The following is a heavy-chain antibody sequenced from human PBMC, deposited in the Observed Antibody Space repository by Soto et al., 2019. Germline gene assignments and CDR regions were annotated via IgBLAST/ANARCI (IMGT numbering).Heavy chain of an antibody. CDR2: ISCDGSNK. D-gene: IGHD5-12*01. CDR1: GFTFSSYA. CDR3: EKAVEMATIDY. J-gene: IGHJ4*02. V-gene: IGHV3-30-3*02. Sequence: PGGSLRLSCAASGFTFSSYAMHWVRQAPGKGLEWVSVISCDGSNKYYADSVKGRFTISRDNSKNTLYLQMNSLRTEDTALYYCEKAVEMATIDYWGQGTLVTVSS.